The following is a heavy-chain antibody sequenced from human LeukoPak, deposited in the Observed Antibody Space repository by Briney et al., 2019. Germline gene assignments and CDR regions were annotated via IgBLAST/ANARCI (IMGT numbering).Heavy chain of an antibody. J-gene: IGHJ4*02. CDR1: GGSISSHY. V-gene: IGHV4-59*11. D-gene: IGHD3-22*01. Sequence: SETLSHTCTVSGGSISSHYWSWIRQPPGKGLEWLGYIYHRGSTNYNPSLKSRVTTSVDTSKNQFSLKLSSVTAADTAVYYCARGMYYSDSRGYYTFYFNFWGQGTLVTVSS. CDR3: ARGMYYSDSRGYYTFYFNF. CDR2: IYHRGST.